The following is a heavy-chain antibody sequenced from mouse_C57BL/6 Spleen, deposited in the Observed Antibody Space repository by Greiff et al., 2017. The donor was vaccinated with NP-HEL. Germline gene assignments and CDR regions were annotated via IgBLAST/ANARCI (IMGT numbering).Heavy chain of an antibody. CDR2: INYDGSST. Sequence: EVMLVDSEGGLVQPGSSMKLSCTASGFTFSDYYMAWVRQVPEKGLEWVANINYDGSSTYYLDSLKSRFIISRDNAKNILYLQMSSLKSEDTATYYCARIYDGYYYAMDYWGQGTSVTVSS. D-gene: IGHD2-3*01. J-gene: IGHJ4*01. CDR3: ARIYDGYYYAMDY. V-gene: IGHV5-16*01. CDR1: GFTFSDYY.